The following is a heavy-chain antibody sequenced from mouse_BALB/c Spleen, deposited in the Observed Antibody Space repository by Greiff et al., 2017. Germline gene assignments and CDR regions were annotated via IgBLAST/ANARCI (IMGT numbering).Heavy chain of an antibody. D-gene: IGHD2-4*01. CDR1: GFSLTGYG. Sequence: VQLVESGPGLVAPSQSLSITCTVSGFSLTGYGVNWVRQPPGKGLEWLGMIWGDGSTDYNSALKSRLSISKDNSKSQVFLKMNSLQTDDTARYYCARDWGSTMITTGLAYWGQGTLVTVSA. J-gene: IGHJ3*01. CDR3: ARDWGSTMITTGLAY. CDR2: IWGDGST. V-gene: IGHV2-6-7*01.